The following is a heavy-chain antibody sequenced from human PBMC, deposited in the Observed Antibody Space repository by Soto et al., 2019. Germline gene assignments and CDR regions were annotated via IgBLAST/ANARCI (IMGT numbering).Heavy chain of an antibody. J-gene: IGHJ4*02. V-gene: IGHV4-34*01. Sequence: SETLSLTCAVYGGSFSGYYWSWIRQPPGKGLEWIGEINHSGSTNYNPSLKSRVTISVDTSKNQFSLKLSSVTAADTAVYYCALYNWYYLYYFDYWGQGTLVTVSS. CDR3: ALYNWYYLYYFDY. D-gene: IGHD1-7*01. CDR2: INHSGST. CDR1: GGSFSGYY.